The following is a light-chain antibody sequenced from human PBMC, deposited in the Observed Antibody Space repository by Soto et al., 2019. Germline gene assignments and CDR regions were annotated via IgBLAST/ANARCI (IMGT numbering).Light chain of an antibody. CDR2: AAS. J-gene: IGKJ5*01. Sequence: IPLGPSTSSVSAYVGDRVTLTCQASQDISNYLDWHQQKPGKAPKLLIYAASTLQSGVPARFSGSGSGTEFTLTISSLQPEDFATYYCQQLNSYLITFGQGTRLEIK. V-gene: IGKV1-9*01. CDR3: QQLNSYLIT. CDR1: QDISNY.